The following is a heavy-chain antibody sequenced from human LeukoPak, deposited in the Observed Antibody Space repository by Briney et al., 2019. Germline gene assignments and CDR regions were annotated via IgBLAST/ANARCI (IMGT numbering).Heavy chain of an antibody. CDR1: GFTFSSYE. CDR3: ARLREIPVFGVVTKSTSYFDY. CDR2: IKQDRSEK. J-gene: IGHJ4*02. V-gene: IGHV3-7*01. Sequence: PGGSLRLSCAASGFTFSSYEMSWVRQAPGKGLELVANIKQDRSEKYYVDSVKGRFTISRDNAKSSVYLQMNSLRAEDTAVYYCARLREIPVFGVVTKSTSYFDYWGQGTLVTVSS. D-gene: IGHD3-3*01.